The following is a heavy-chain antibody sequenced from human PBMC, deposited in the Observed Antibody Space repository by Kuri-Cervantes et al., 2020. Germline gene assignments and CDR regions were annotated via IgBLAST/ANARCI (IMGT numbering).Heavy chain of an antibody. Sequence: GSLRLSCAASGFTVSSNYMSWVRQAPGKGLEWVSVIYSGGSTYYADSVKGRFTISRDNAKNSLYLQMNSLRAEDTAVYYCARDPDGYGYYFDYWGQGTLVTVSS. V-gene: IGHV3-53*01. CDR2: IYSGGST. D-gene: IGHD5-18*01. CDR3: ARDPDGYGYYFDY. CDR1: GFTVSSNY. J-gene: IGHJ4*02.